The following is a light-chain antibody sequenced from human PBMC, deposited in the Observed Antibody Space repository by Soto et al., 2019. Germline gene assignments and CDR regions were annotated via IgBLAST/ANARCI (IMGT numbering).Light chain of an antibody. CDR2: ATS. V-gene: IGKV1D-12*01. CDR1: QGISRW. CDR3: HQTNSFPFT. J-gene: IGKJ3*01. Sequence: DIQMTQSPSSVSASVGARVTITCRASQGISRWLAWYQQKPGKAPNLLIYATSSLESGVPSSFSGSGSGTYFTLTISSLQPEDFATYFEHQTNSFPFTFGPGTRVDIK.